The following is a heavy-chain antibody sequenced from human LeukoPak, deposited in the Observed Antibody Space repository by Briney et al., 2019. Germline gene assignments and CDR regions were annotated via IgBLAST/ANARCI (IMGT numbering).Heavy chain of an antibody. CDR1: GFTFSSYS. V-gene: IGHV3-48*01. Sequence: PGGSLRLSCAASGFTFSSYSMNWVRQAPGKGLEWVSNISSSSSTIYYADSVKGRFTISRDNAKNSLYLQMNSLRAEDTAVYYCARKIFPGLFYGMDVWGQGTTVTVSS. CDR2: ISSSSSTI. D-gene: IGHD3-3*01. CDR3: ARKIFPGLFYGMDV. J-gene: IGHJ6*02.